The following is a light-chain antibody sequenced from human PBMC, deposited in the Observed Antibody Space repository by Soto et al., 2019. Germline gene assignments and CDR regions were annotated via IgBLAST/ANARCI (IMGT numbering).Light chain of an antibody. J-gene: IGLJ2*01. CDR3: SSHAGGQNVV. V-gene: IGLV2-8*01. CDR2: DVN. Sequence: QSVLTQPPSASGSPGQSVTISCTGTSSDVGGYNYVSWYQQHPGKAPKVMIYDVNKRPSGVPDRFSGSKSGNTASLTVSGLPAEDEGDYYGSSHAGGQNVVFGGGTKVTVL. CDR1: SSDVGGYNY.